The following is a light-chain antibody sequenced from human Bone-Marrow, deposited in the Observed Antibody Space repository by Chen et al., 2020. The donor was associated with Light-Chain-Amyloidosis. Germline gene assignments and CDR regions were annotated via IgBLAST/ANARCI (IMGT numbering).Light chain of an antibody. CDR1: SSDDGGDNH. J-gene: IGLJ1*01. Sequence: HSALTHPAFVPGPPGQSITISFTGTSSDDGGDNHVAWYQQHPDKAPKLMIYEVTNRPSWVPARFSGSKCDNTASLTISGLHTEDEADYCCSSYTITSAHVFGSGTRVTVL. V-gene: IGLV2-14*01. CDR3: SSYTITSAHV. CDR2: EVT.